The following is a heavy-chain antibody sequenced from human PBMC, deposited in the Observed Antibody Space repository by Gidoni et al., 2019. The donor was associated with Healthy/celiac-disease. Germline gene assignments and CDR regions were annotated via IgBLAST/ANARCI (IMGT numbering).Heavy chain of an antibody. CDR3: ATTPPLATGSYNWFDP. D-gene: IGHD3-9*01. J-gene: IGHJ5*02. Sequence: QVQLVQSGAEVKKPGASVKASCKVSGYTLTELSMHWVRQAPGKGLDWMGGVDPEDGETIYAQKFQGRVTMTEDTSTDTAYMELSSLRSEDTAVYYCATTPPLATGSYNWFDPWGQGTLVTVSS. V-gene: IGHV1-24*01. CDR1: GYTLTELS. CDR2: VDPEDGET.